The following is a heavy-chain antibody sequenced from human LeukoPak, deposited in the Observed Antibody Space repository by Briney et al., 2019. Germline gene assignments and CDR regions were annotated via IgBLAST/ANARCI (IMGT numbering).Heavy chain of an antibody. CDR2: VRYSGTT. V-gene: IGHV4-39*01. Sequence: SETLSLACTVSGGSLSSTSDYWGWIRQPPGKGLEWIGSVRYSGTTYYSPSLKSRLTMSVDTSKNQFSLKLSSVTAADTAVYYCARHFYDSSGYRRDYYFDYWGQGTLVTVSS. CDR1: GGSLSSTSDY. CDR3: ARHFYDSSGYRRDYYFDY. J-gene: IGHJ4*02. D-gene: IGHD3-22*01.